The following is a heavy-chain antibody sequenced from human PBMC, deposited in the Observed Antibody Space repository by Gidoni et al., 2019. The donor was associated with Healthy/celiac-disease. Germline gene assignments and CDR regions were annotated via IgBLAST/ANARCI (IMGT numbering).Heavy chain of an antibody. V-gene: IGHV2-26*01. CDR1: GFSLSNARMG. CDR2: IFSNDEK. Sequence: QVTLKESGPVLVKPTETLTLTCTVSGFSLSNARMGVSWIRQPPGKALEWLAHIFSNDEKSYSTSLKSRLTISKDTSKSQVVLTMTNMDPVDTATYYCARIQKGYYDFWSGEIGAFDIWGQGTMVTVSS. CDR3: ARIQKGYYDFWSGEIGAFDI. J-gene: IGHJ3*02. D-gene: IGHD3-3*01.